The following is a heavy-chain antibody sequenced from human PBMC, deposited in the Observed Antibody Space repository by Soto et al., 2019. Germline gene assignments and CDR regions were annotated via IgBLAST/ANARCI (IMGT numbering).Heavy chain of an antibody. Sequence: GSGPTLVNPTETLTLTCTVSGFSLSNARMGVSWIRQPPGKALEWLAHIFSNDEKSYSTSLKSRLTISKDTSKSQVVLTMTNMEPVYTSTYYCARLGFCCGGICHYSSSGMDVWGQGTTVTVSS. CDR2: IFSNDEK. V-gene: IGHV2-26*01. CDR3: ARLGFCCGGICHYSSSGMDV. D-gene: IGHD2-15*01. CDR1: GFSLSNARMG. J-gene: IGHJ6*02.